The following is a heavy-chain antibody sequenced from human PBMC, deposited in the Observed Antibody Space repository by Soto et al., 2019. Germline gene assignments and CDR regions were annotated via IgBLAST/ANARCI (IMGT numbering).Heavy chain of an antibody. CDR2: ISPEGSEK. CDR1: GLIFSDYC. Sequence: EVQLVESGGGLVQPGGSLRLSCAVSGLIFSDYCMTWVRQAPGKGLEWVATISPEGSEKYYVDSLKDRFTISRDNAKNSLYLQMISQRAEDTALYYCARARSDYWGRGTLITVSS. CDR3: ARARSDY. J-gene: IGHJ4*02. V-gene: IGHV3-7*03.